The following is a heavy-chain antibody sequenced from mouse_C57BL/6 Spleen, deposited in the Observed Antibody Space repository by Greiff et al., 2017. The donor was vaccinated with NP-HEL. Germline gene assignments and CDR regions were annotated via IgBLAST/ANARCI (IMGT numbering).Heavy chain of an antibody. Sequence: VQLQQSGPELVKPGASVKISCKASGYTFTDYYINWVKQRPGQGLEWIGWIFPGSGSTYYNEKFKGKATLTVDKSSSTAYMLLSSLTSEDSAVYFCARQTLPGSSPYYAMDYWGQGTSVTVSS. J-gene: IGHJ4*01. CDR3: ARQTLPGSSPYYAMDY. CDR2: IFPGSGST. CDR1: GYTFTDYY. V-gene: IGHV1-75*01. D-gene: IGHD1-1*01.